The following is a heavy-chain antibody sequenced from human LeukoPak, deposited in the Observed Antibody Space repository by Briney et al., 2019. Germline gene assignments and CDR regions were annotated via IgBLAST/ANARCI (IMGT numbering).Heavy chain of an antibody. V-gene: IGHV3-30*04. J-gene: IGHJ4*02. Sequence: GGSLRISCTASGFTFSSNAINWVRQPPGKGLVWVAVIWYDGSNKYYADSVKGRFTISRDNSKNTLYLQMNSLRAEDTAVYYCARFGYWGQGTLVTVSS. CDR1: GFTFSSNA. CDR3: ARFGY. CDR2: IWYDGSNK. D-gene: IGHD3-16*01.